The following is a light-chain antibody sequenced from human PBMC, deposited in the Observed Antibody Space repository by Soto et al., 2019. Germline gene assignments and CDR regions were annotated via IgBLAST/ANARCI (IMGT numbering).Light chain of an antibody. V-gene: IGKV3-15*01. CDR2: GAS. CDR1: QSVSSN. Sequence: EIVMTQSPATLSVSPGERATLSCRASQSVSSNLAWYQQKPGQAPRLLIYGASTRATGVPARFSGSGSGTELILTISSRQPEDFAVSYCQQQNNRPSWTFGQGTKVEIK. J-gene: IGKJ1*01. CDR3: QQQNNRPSWT.